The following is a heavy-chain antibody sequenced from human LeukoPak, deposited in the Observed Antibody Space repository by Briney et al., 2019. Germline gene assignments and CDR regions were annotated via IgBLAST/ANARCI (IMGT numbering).Heavy chain of an antibody. D-gene: IGHD6-19*01. J-gene: IGHJ5*02. CDR3: ARDPSGWTRNWFDP. V-gene: IGHV4-34*01. CDR1: GGSFSGYY. Sequence: SETLSLTCAVYGGSFSGYYWSWIRQPPGKGLDWIGEINHSGSTNYNPSLKSRVTISVDTSKNQFSLKLSSVTAADTAVYYCARDPSGWTRNWFDPWGQGTLVTVSS. CDR2: INHSGST.